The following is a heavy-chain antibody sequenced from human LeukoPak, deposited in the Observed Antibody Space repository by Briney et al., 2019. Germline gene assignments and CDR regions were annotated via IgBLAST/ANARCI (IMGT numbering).Heavy chain of an antibody. CDR3: ARSVRNYYDSSGGRPLPSAFDI. CDR1: GASSGSYY. D-gene: IGHD3-22*01. CDR2: IYYSGTT. V-gene: IGHV4-59*08. Sequence: SENLSFNCTVSGASSGSYYWSWIRQPQGKGLEWSGNIYYSGTTNYNPSLKSRVTISVDTSKNQFSLKMSSVTDANTAVYYCARSVRNYYDSSGGRPLPSAFDIWGQGTMVTVSS. J-gene: IGHJ3*02.